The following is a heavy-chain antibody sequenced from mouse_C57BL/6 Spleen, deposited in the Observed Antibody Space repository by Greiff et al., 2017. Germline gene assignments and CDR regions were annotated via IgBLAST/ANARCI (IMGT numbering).Heavy chain of an antibody. CDR1: GYTFTSYW. J-gene: IGHJ4*01. D-gene: IGHD3-2*02. V-gene: IGHV1-52*01. CDR3: ARSQVLYYAIDY. Sequence: QVQLQQPGAELVRPGSSVKLSCKASGYTFTSYWLHWVKQRPIPGLEWIGNIDPSDSETHYNQQFKDKATLTVDKSSSTAYMQLSSLTSEDSAVYYCARSQVLYYAIDYWGQGTSGTVSS. CDR2: IDPSDSET.